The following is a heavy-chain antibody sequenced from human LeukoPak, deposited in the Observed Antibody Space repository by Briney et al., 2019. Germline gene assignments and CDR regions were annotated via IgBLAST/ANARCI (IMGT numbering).Heavy chain of an antibody. CDR3: ARGVEPLAANTLAY. V-gene: IGHV3-53*01. Sequence: GGSLRLSCGASGFTVITNDMTWVRQATGKGLEWVSGLYSDGNTKYADSVQGQFTISRDNSKNTLYLEMNSLSADDTAVYYCARGVEPLAANTLAYWGQGTLVTVSS. CDR2: LYSDGNT. CDR1: GFTVITND. J-gene: IGHJ4*02. D-gene: IGHD1-14*01.